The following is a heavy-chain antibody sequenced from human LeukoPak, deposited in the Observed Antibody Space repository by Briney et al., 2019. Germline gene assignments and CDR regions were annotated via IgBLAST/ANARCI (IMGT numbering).Heavy chain of an antibody. CDR2: IYSGGST. CDR1: GFTVSSNY. Sequence: PGGSLRLPCAASGFTVSSNYMSWVRQAPGKGLEWVSIIYSGGSTDYADSVKGRFTIARDISKNTLYLQMNSLRAEDTAVYYCAREGTRVIYYCMDVWGRGTTVTVSS. J-gene: IGHJ6*02. D-gene: IGHD2-8*01. CDR3: AREGTRVIYYCMDV. V-gene: IGHV3-66*01.